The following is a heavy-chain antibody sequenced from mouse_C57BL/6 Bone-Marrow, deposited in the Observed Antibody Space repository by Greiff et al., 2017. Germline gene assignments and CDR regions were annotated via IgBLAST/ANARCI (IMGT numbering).Heavy chain of an antibody. J-gene: IGHJ4*01. CDR3: ARSYDYDDYTMDY. Sequence: VQLQQPGAELVKPGASVTLSCKASGYTFTNYWMHWVKQRPGQGLEWIGMMHPNGGSPDYNEKFKSEATLSVDKSSRTAYMELSSLTSEDSAVYYCARSYDYDDYTMDYRGQGTSVTVSS. D-gene: IGHD2-4*01. CDR1: GYTFTNYW. V-gene: IGHV1-64*01. CDR2: MHPNGGSP.